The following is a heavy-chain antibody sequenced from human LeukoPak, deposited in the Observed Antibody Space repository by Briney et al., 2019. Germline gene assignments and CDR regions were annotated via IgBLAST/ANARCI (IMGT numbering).Heavy chain of an antibody. CDR3: ARIPDI. Sequence: ASVKVSCKTSGGTFSSYAISWVRQAPGQGLEWMGWINPNSGGTNYAQKFQGRVTMTRDTSISTAYMELSRLRSDDTAVYYCARIPDIWGQGTMVTVSS. CDR1: GGTFSSYA. J-gene: IGHJ3*02. CDR2: INPNSGGT. V-gene: IGHV1-2*02. D-gene: IGHD2-2*02.